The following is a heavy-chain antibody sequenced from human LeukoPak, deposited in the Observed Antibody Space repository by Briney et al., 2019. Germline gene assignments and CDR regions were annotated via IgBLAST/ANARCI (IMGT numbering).Heavy chain of an antibody. Sequence: ASVKVSCKASGYTFTSYGISWVRQAPGQGLEWMGWISAYNGNTNYARKLQGRVTMTTDTSTSTAYMELRSLRSDDTAVYYCARDGPFYDILTGLYYFDYWGQGTLVTVSS. CDR3: ARDGPFYDILTGLYYFDY. CDR1: GYTFTSYG. J-gene: IGHJ4*02. V-gene: IGHV1-18*01. CDR2: ISAYNGNT. D-gene: IGHD3-9*01.